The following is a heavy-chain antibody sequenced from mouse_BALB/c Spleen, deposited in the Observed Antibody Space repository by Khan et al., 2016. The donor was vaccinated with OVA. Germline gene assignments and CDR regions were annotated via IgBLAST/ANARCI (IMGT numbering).Heavy chain of an antibody. CDR3: VKLYYYRYLYFDY. V-gene: IGHV2-3*01. J-gene: IGHJ2*01. CDR1: GFSLKNYG. Sequence: QVQLKESGPGLAAPSQSLSITCTVSGFSLKNYGVSWVRQPPGKGLEWLGVIWGDGSTNYHSALISSLSISNDNSKSQVFLKLNSLHIDDTATYYCVKLYYYRYLYFDYWGQGTTLTVSS. CDR2: IWGDGST. D-gene: IGHD2-14*01.